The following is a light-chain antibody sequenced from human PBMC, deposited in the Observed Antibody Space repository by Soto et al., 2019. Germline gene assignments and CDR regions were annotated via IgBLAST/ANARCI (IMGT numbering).Light chain of an antibody. V-gene: IGKV3-20*01. CDR2: GAS. CDR3: PQYGSSST. J-gene: IGKJ5*01. CDR1: QSVRDTY. Sequence: EIVLTQSPDTLSLSPGERATLSCRASQSVRDTYLAWYQQKPGQAPRLLIFGASSRSTGIPDRFSGSGSGTEFTLTISRLEPEDFAVDDCPQYGSSSTFGQGTRLEIK.